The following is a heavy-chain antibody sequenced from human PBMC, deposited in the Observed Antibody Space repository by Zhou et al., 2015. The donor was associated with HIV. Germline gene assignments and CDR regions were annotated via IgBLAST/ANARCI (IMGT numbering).Heavy chain of an antibody. D-gene: IGHD2-21*02. CDR2: INPSGGST. V-gene: IGHV1-46*01. CDR1: GYTFTSYY. J-gene: IGHJ3*02. CDR3: ARGVCGGDCYSAAFDI. Sequence: QVQLVQSGAEVKKPGASVKVSCKASGYTFTSYYMHWVRQAPGQGLEWMGIINPSGGSTSYAQKFQGRVTMTRDTSTSTVYMELSSLRSEDTAVYYCARGVCGGDCYSAAFDIWGQGTMVTVSS.